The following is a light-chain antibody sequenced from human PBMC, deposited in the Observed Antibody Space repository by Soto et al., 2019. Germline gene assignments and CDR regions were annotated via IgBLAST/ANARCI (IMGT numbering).Light chain of an antibody. Sequence: QSVLTQPSSVSGDPGQTVTISCTGSGSNIGAGYNVLWYQQLPGTAPKLLIHGNSNRPSGVPDRFSASKSGTSASLAITGLQVEDEGNYYCQSYDNRLRAVFGSGTKVTVL. CDR1: GSNIGAGYN. CDR3: QSYDNRLRAV. J-gene: IGLJ6*01. CDR2: GNS. V-gene: IGLV1-40*01.